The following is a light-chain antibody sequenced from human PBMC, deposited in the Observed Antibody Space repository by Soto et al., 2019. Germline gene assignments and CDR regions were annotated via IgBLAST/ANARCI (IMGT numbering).Light chain of an antibody. Sequence: QSVLTQPASVSGSPGQSVTISCTGTNSDVGSFRYVSWYQQRPGKAPKLLLFEVSYRPSGVSTRFSGSKSGNTASLTISGLRTEDEADYLCSSFTSTNTQVFGTGTKVTVL. CDR2: EVS. J-gene: IGLJ1*01. CDR1: NSDVGSFRY. CDR3: SSFTSTNTQV. V-gene: IGLV2-14*01.